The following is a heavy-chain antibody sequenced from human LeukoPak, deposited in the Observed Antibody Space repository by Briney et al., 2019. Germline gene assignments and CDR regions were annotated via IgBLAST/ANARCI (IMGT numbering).Heavy chain of an antibody. CDR1: GGSFSGYY. Sequence: YPSETLSLTCAVYGGSFSGYYWSWIRQPPGKGLEWIGEINHSGSTNYNPSLKSRVTISVDTSKNQFSLKLSSVTAADTAIYYCASGYGGYVGWLAPWGQGIQVTVSS. CDR3: ASGYGGYVGWLAP. D-gene: IGHD5-12*01. CDR2: INHSGST. V-gene: IGHV4-34*01. J-gene: IGHJ5*01.